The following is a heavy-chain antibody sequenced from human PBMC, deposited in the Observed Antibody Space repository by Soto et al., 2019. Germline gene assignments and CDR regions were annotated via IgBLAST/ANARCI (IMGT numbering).Heavy chain of an antibody. J-gene: IGHJ4*02. Sequence: SETLSLTCAVYGGSFSGYYWSWIRQPPGKGLEWIGEINHSGSTNYNPSLKSRVTISVDTSKNQFSLKLSSVTAADTAVYYCARGRGICISTSCYSFFDGGTTYYFDYWGQGTLVTVSS. D-gene: IGHD2-2*02. CDR3: ARGRGICISTSCYSFFDGGTTYYFDY. V-gene: IGHV4-34*01. CDR1: GGSFSGYY. CDR2: INHSGST.